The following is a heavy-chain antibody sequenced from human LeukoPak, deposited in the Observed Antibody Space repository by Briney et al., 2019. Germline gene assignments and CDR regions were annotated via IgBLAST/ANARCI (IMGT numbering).Heavy chain of an antibody. CDR1: GFTFSTYS. J-gene: IGHJ4*02. D-gene: IGHD3-22*01. CDR2: ISSSSTI. Sequence: GGSLRLSCAASGFTFSTYSMNWVRQAPGKGLEWVSYISSSSTIYYADSVKGRFTISRDNAKNSLYLQMNSLRAEDTAVHYCARGSTYYDSSGQVPFDYWGQGTLVTVSS. V-gene: IGHV3-48*01. CDR3: ARGSTYYDSSGQVPFDY.